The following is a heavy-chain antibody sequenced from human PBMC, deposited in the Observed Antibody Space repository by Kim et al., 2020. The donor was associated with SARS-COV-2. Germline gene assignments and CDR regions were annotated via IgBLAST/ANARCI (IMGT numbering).Heavy chain of an antibody. J-gene: IGHJ6*02. CDR1: GGSISSSSYY. D-gene: IGHD3-3*01. Sequence: SETLSLTCTVSGGSISSSSYYWGWIRQAPGKGLEWIGSIYYRGSSYYNTSLKSRFTISVDTSKHQCSLKLSSVTAADTAVYYCAREGRPDYYFWSGYRVDYDYYGRDARGQGNTGTVTS. CDR3: AREGRPDYYFWSGYRVDYDYYGRDA. CDR2: IYYRGSS. V-gene: IGHV4-39*02.